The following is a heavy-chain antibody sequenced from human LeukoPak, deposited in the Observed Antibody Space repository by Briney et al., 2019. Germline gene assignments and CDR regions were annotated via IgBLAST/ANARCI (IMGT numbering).Heavy chain of an antibody. Sequence: GGSLRLSCAASGFTFRSFGMNWVRQAPGKGLEWVSGIYTNGRDTRYADSVEGRFTISRDNSKNTLYLQMHSLRVEDTAVYYCAHLVWEYVGGLDVWGQGTTVTVSS. CDR1: GFTFRSFG. CDR3: AHLVWEYVGGLDV. CDR2: IYTNGRDT. V-gene: IGHV3-23*05. D-gene: IGHD3/OR15-3a*01. J-gene: IGHJ6*02.